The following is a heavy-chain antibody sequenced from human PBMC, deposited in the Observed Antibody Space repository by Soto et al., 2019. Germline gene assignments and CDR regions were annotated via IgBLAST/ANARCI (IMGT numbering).Heavy chain of an antibody. Sequence: LXLXCEASGFTFRNYAMGWVRQAPGKGLDWVRTTSGXGGRTXSADSVKGRFTXSRANSKXXLYLQMNSLRAEDKAVYYCAKGLCGDCYYFFDYWGQGTLVTVFS. J-gene: IGHJ4*02. CDR3: AKGLCGDCYYFFDY. V-gene: IGHV3-23*01. CDR2: TSGXGGRT. D-gene: IGHD2-21*02. CDR1: GFTFRNYA.